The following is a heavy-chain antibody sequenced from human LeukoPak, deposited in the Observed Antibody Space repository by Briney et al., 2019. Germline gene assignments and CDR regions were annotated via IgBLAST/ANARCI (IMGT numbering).Heavy chain of an antibody. J-gene: IGHJ1*01. V-gene: IGHV3-7*01. CDR1: GFTFSSYW. CDR3: TTDEPYCGGDCSPGAEYFQH. Sequence: GGSLRLSCAASGFTFSSYWMSWVRQAPGKGLEWVANIKQDGSEKYYVDSVKGRFTISRDNAKNSLYLQMNSLRAEDTAVYYCTTDEPYCGGDCSPGAEYFQHWGQGTLVTVSS. CDR2: IKQDGSEK. D-gene: IGHD2-21*02.